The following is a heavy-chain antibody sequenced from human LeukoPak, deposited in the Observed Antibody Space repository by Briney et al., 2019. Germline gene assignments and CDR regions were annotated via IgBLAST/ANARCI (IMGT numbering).Heavy chain of an antibody. Sequence: ETGGSLRLSCAASGFTISSYEMNWVRQSPGKGLEWVSYISSSGSTIYYADSVKGRFTISRDNAKDSLYLQMNSLRAEDTAVYYCARDGTTRVYWGQGTLVTVSS. CDR2: ISSSGSTI. CDR1: GFTISSYE. J-gene: IGHJ4*02. V-gene: IGHV3-48*03. CDR3: ARDGTTRVY. D-gene: IGHD4-17*01.